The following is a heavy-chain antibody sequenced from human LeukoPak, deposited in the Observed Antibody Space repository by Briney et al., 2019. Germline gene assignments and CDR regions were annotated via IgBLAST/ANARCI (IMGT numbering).Heavy chain of an antibody. D-gene: IGHD6-19*01. Sequence: GGSLRLSRAAAGFTFGSYAMSWVRQAPGQGLEWVSAISDSGGSTYYADSVKGRFTISRDNSKNTLYLQMNSLRAEDTAVYYCAKQDIRSSAWYDWGQGTLVTVSS. J-gene: IGHJ4*02. CDR1: GFTFGSYA. CDR3: AKQDIRSSAWYD. V-gene: IGHV3-23*01. CDR2: ISDSGGST.